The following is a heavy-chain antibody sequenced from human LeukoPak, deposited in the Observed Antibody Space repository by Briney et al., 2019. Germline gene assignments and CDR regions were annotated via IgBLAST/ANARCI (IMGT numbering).Heavy chain of an antibody. J-gene: IGHJ4*01. D-gene: IGHD3-22*01. Sequence: GESLKISCRSSGYSFINYYIGWVRHVPGKGLEWMGVIYPGGSDTTYSPSFRGQVVFSADRSTSTVYLQLTSLQASDTAIYYRARQYSSGWFRHFDYWGQGTLITVSS. CDR1: GYSFINYY. CDR3: ARQYSSGWFRHFDY. CDR2: IYPGGSDT. V-gene: IGHV5-51*01.